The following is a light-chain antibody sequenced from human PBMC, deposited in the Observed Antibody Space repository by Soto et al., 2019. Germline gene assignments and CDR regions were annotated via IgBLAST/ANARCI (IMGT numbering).Light chain of an antibody. CDR1: QSVSSY. J-gene: IGKJ4*01. V-gene: IGKV3-11*01. Sequence: EIVLTQSPATLSLSPGERATLSCRASQSVSSYLAWYQQKPGQAPRLLIYDASNRATGIPARFSGSGSGTGFTLIISSLEPEDFEVYYCQQRSNWPPPTFVGGTKVEIK. CDR3: QQRSNWPPPT. CDR2: DAS.